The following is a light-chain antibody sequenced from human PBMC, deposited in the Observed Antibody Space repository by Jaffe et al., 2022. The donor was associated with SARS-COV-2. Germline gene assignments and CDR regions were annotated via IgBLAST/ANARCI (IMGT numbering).Light chain of an antibody. V-gene: IGLV1-51*01. CDR3: GTWDTSVSGWV. J-gene: IGLJ3*02. CDR1: YSNIGDNY. CDR2: DNN. Sequence: QSVLTQPPSVSAAPGQKVTISCSGSYSNIGDNYVSWYRQVPGTAPKFLIYDNNQRPSGIPDRFSASKSGASATLGITGLETGDEADYYCGTWDTSVSGWVFGGGTKLTVL.